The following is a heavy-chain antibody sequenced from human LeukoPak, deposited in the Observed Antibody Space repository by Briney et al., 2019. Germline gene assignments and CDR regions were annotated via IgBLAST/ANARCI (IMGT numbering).Heavy chain of an antibody. D-gene: IGHD1-26*01. CDR2: IGTADDT. V-gene: IGHV3-13*01. J-gene: IGHJ4*02. Sequence: GGSLRLSCAASGFIFSDYDMHWVRQPIEKGLEWVSAIGTADDTYCPGSVKGRFTISRDNAKNSLYLQMSSLRVDDSAVYYCARETVGTTLFDYWGQGTLVTVSS. CDR3: ARETVGTTLFDY. CDR1: GFIFSDYD.